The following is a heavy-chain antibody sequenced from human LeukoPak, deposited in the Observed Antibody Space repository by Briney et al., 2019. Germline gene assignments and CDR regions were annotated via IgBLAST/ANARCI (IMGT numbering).Heavy chain of an antibody. D-gene: IGHD3-10*01. CDR3: AKVRRAGSGSYYWDYYYYYYMDV. CDR2: ISGSGGST. J-gene: IGHJ6*03. CDR1: GFTFSSYS. Sequence: GGSLRLFCAASGFTFSSYSMNWVRQAPGKGLEWVSAISGSGGSTYYADSAKGRFTISRDNSKNRLHLQMNSLRAEDTAVYYCAKVRRAGSGSYYWDYYYYYYMDVWGKGTTVTISS. V-gene: IGHV3-23*01.